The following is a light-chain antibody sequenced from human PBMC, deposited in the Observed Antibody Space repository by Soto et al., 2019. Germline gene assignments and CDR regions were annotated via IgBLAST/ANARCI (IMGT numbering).Light chain of an antibody. CDR3: QHRSNWLT. CDR1: QSIGIY. Sequence: EIVLTQCPGTLSLSPGERATLSCRASQSIGIYLAWYQQTPGQAPRLLIDDASNRATGIPARFSGSGSGTDFTLTSSSLQPEVFAVYYCQHRSNWLTFGGGTKVEIK. CDR2: DAS. J-gene: IGKJ4*01. V-gene: IGKV3-11*01.